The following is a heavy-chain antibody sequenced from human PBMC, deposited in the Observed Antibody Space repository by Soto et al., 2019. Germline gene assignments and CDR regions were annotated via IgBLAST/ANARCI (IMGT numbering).Heavy chain of an antibody. Sequence: QVQLVQSGAEVKKPGSSVKVSCKASGGTFSSYAISWVRQAPGQGLEWMGGIIPIFGTANYAQKFQGRVTITTDESTSTAHMELSSLRSEDTAVYYCARGLYDTVYYYYGMDVWGQGTTVTVSS. CDR1: GGTFSSYA. CDR2: IIPIFGTA. J-gene: IGHJ6*02. V-gene: IGHV1-69*05. D-gene: IGHD1-1*01. CDR3: ARGLYDTVYYYYGMDV.